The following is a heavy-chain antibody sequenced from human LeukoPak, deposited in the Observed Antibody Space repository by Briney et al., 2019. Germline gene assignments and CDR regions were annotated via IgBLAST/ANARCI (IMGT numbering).Heavy chain of an antibody. CDR2: IYYSGST. Sequence: SETLSLTCTVSGGSISSSSYYWGWLRQPPGKGLEWFGSIYYSGSTYYNPSLKSRVTISVDTSKNQFSLKLSSVTAADTAVYYCARDFNDYYYMDVWGKGTTVTVSS. V-gene: IGHV4-39*07. J-gene: IGHJ6*03. CDR3: ARDFNDYYYMDV. CDR1: GGSISSSSYY.